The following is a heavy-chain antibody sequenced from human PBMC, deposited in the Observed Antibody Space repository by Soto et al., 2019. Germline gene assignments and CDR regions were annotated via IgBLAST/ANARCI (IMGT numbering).Heavy chain of an antibody. CDR3: ARHRARNWFDP. V-gene: IGHV4-39*01. Sequence: PSETLSLTCIVSGGSISSSSYYWGWIRQAPGKGSDWIGSIYYSGSTYYNPSVKLRVTISVDTSKNQFSLKLSSVTAAYTAVFHCARHRARNWFDPWGQGTLATVSS. D-gene: IGHD6-6*01. J-gene: IGHJ5*02. CDR1: GGSISSSSYY. CDR2: IYYSGST.